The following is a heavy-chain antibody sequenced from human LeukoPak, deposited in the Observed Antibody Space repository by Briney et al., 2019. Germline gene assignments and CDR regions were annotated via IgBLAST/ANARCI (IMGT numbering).Heavy chain of an antibody. Sequence: GGSLRLSCAASGFTFSSYGMRWVRQAPGKGLEWVAVISYDGSNKYYADSVKGRFTISRDNSKNTLYLQMNSLRAEDTAVYYCAKAQGSGWYQWFDPWGQGTLVTVSS. CDR1: GFTFSSYG. CDR3: AKAQGSGWYQWFDP. CDR2: ISYDGSNK. V-gene: IGHV3-30*18. D-gene: IGHD6-19*01. J-gene: IGHJ5*02.